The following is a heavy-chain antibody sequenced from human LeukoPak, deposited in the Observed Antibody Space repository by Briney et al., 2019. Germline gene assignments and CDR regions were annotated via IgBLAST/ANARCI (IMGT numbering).Heavy chain of an antibody. CDR3: ARASIAAADFDY. D-gene: IGHD6-13*01. CDR1: GFTVSSNY. J-gene: IGHJ4*02. V-gene: IGHV3-21*01. Sequence: PGGSLRLSCAASGFTVSSNYMSWVRQAPGKGLEWVSSISSSSSYIYYADSVKGRFTISRDNAKNSLYLQMNSLRAEDTAVYYCARASIAAADFDYWGQGTLVTVSS. CDR2: ISSSSSYI.